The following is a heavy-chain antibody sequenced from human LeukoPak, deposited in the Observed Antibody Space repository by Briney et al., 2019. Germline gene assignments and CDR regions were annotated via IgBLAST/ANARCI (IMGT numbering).Heavy chain of an antibody. D-gene: IGHD3-16*01. J-gene: IGHJ6*02. CDR1: GFTFSNYA. CDR2: ISGSGDIT. V-gene: IGHV3-23*01. CDR3: AKVTGGNMITFGGLDV. Sequence: GGSLRLSCAASGFTFSNYAMSWVRQAPGKGLEWVSAISGSGDITYYADPVKGRFTISRDDSRNTLYLQMNSLRAEDTAIYYCAKVTGGNMITFGGLDVWGQGTTVTVSS.